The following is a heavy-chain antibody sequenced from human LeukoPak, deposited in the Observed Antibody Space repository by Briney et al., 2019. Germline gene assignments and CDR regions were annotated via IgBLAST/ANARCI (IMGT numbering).Heavy chain of an antibody. Sequence: GGSLRLSCAASGLTFSSYAMHWVRQAPGKGLEWVAVISYDGSNKYYADSVKGRFTISRDNSKNTLYLQMNSLRAEDTAVYYCARDQWLVVGYYGMDVWGQGTTVTVSS. D-gene: IGHD6-19*01. CDR3: ARDQWLVVGYYGMDV. CDR2: ISYDGSNK. V-gene: IGHV3-30-3*01. J-gene: IGHJ6*02. CDR1: GLTFSSYA.